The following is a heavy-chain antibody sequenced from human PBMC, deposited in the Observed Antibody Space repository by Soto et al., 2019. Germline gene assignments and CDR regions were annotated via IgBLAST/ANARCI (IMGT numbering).Heavy chain of an antibody. V-gene: IGHV4-59*01. Sequence: SETLSLTCTVSGGSISSYYWSWIRQPPGKGLEWIGYIYYSGSTNYNPSLKSRVTISVDTSKNQFSLKLSSVTAADTAVYYCARHPAGYGMDVWGQGTTVTVSS. CDR2: IYYSGST. D-gene: IGHD6-13*01. CDR3: ARHPAGYGMDV. J-gene: IGHJ6*02. CDR1: GGSISSYY.